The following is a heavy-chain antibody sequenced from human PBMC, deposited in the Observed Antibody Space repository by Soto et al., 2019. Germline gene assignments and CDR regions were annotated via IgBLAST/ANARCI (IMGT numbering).Heavy chain of an antibody. CDR1: GDSITDYY. CDR2: IHHTGTA. D-gene: IGHD5-12*01. CDR3: ARYSVATIRFFDY. Sequence: VQLQESGPGLVKPSETLSLTCTVSGDSITDYYWSWIRESPGKGLEWIAYIHHTGTANYNPSLKSRVTISVDTSKSQFSLRLSSVTAADTAVYFCARYSVATIRFFDYWGQGTLVTVSS. V-gene: IGHV4-59*01. J-gene: IGHJ4*02.